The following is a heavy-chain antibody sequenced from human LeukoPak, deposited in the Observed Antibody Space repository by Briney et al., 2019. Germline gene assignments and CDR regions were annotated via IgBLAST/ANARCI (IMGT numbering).Heavy chain of an antibody. V-gene: IGHV3-23*01. CDR3: AKEVLPYYYDSSGYDY. J-gene: IGHJ4*02. CDR1: GFTFSSYA. CDR2: ISGSGGST. Sequence: PGGSLRLSCAASGFTFSSYAMSWVRQAPGKGLEWVSAISGSGGSTYYADSVKGRFTISRDNSKNTLYLQMNSLRAEDTAVYYCAKEVLPYYYDSSGYDYWGQGTLVTVSS. D-gene: IGHD3-22*01.